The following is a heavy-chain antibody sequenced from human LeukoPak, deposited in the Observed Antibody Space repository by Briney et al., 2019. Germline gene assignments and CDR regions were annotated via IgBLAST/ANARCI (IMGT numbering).Heavy chain of an antibody. CDR3: ARDRDESNWFDP. CDR2: IYYSGST. V-gene: IGHV4-59*01. J-gene: IGHJ5*02. CDR1: AGSINNYY. D-gene: IGHD3-10*01. Sequence: SETLSLTCTVSAGSINNYYWSWIRQPPGKGLEWIGYIYYSGSTNYNPSLKSRVTISVDTSKNQFSLKLSSVTAADTAVYYCARDRDESNWFDPWGQGTLVTVSS.